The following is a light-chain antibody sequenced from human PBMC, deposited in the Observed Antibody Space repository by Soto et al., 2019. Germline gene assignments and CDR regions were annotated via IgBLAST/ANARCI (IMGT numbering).Light chain of an antibody. CDR2: DAS. V-gene: IGKV1-5*01. Sequence: DIQITQSPSTLSASVGDRVTITCRASQSISSWLAWYQQKPGKAPKLLIYDASSLESGVPSRFSGSGSGTEFTLTISSLQPDDFATYYCQQYNSYRLTFGGGTKVDIK. CDR3: QQYNSYRLT. CDR1: QSISSW. J-gene: IGKJ4*01.